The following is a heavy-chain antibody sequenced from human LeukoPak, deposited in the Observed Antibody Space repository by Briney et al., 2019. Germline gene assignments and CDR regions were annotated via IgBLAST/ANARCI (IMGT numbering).Heavy chain of an antibody. CDR1: GGSISSSSYY. D-gene: IGHD2-15*01. Sequence: PSETLSLTCTVSGGSISSSSYYWGWIRQPPGKGLEWIGSIYYSGSTYYNPSLKSRVTISVDTSKNQFSLKLRSVTAADTAVYYCARLGSEEGFDYWGQGTLVTVSS. CDR2: IYYSGST. J-gene: IGHJ4*02. V-gene: IGHV4-39*01. CDR3: ARLGSEEGFDY.